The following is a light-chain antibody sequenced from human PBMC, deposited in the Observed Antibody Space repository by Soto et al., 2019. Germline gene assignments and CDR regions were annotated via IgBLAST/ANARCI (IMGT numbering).Light chain of an antibody. V-gene: IGKV3-11*01. J-gene: IGKJ1*01. Sequence: EIVLTQSPATLSLSPGERATLSCRASQSVSSYLAWYQQKPGQAPRLLIYDASNRATGTPARFSGSGSGTDFTLTISSLEPEDFAVYYCQQYGSSPWPFGQGTKVDIK. CDR1: QSVSSY. CDR2: DAS. CDR3: QQYGSSPWP.